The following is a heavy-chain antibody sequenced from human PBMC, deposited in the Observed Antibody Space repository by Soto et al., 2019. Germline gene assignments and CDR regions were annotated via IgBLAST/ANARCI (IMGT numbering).Heavy chain of an antibody. V-gene: IGHV3-30-3*01. CDR1: GFTFSVYA. Sequence: QVQLVESGGGVVQPGRSLRLSCVGSGFTFSVYAMHWVRQAPGKGLEWVAVVSYDGNNKYYAGSVKGRFTISRDNSKNTLYLQMNSLRTEDTAVYYCARDIVVAGTLAWFDPWGQGTLVTVSS. J-gene: IGHJ5*02. CDR2: VSYDGNNK. D-gene: IGHD6-19*01. CDR3: ARDIVVAGTLAWFDP.